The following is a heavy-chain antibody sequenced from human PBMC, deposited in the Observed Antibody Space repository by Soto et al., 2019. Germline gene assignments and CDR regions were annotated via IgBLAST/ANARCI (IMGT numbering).Heavy chain of an antibody. CDR1: GFAFDGYA. D-gene: IGHD3-9*01. J-gene: IGHJ6*02. Sequence: GGSLRLSCEASGFAFDGYAMSWVRQAPGKGLQWVSALTASGDITYHADSVKGRFSISRDNSKNTLYLQMNSLRGEDTAVYYWVKVRKENNSGFPYAYGMDVWGQGTTVTVSS. V-gene: IGHV3-23*01. CDR2: LTASGDIT. CDR3: VKVRKENNSGFPYAYGMDV.